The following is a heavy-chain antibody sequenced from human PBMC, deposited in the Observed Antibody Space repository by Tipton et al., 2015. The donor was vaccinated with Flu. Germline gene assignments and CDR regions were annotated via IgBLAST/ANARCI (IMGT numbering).Heavy chain of an antibody. CDR3: ARGSGSGTEMIFDF. CDR2: THNSGIT. D-gene: IGHD3-10*01. J-gene: IGHJ4*02. V-gene: IGHV4-59*08. Sequence: LRLSCTVSGDSVGSHFWNWIRQPPGKELEWIGYTHNSGITTYNPSLKSRVTVSLDTSKNQVSLKMTSVTAADTAVYYCARGSGSGTEMIFDFWGQGTLVTVSS. CDR1: GDSVGSHF.